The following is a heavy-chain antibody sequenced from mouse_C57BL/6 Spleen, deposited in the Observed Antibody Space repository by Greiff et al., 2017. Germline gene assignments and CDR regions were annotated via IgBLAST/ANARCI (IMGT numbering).Heavy chain of an antibody. D-gene: IGHD1-1*01. Sequence: QVQLKQSGAELARPGASVKLSCKASGYTFTSYGISWVKQRTGQGLEWIGEIYPRSGNTYYNEKFKGKATLTADKSSSTAYMELRSLTSEDSAVYFFARGGYYYGSSSYFDVWGKGTTVTVSS. CDR3: ARGGYYYGSSSYFDV. V-gene: IGHV1-81*01. CDR2: IYPRSGNT. J-gene: IGHJ1*03. CDR1: GYTFTSYG.